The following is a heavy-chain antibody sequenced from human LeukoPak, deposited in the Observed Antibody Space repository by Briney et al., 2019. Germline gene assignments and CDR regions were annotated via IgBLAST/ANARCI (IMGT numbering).Heavy chain of an antibody. CDR3: AKDIKGTNYYYYGMGA. CDR1: GFTFSNSA. V-gene: IGHV3-23*01. Sequence: GGSLRLSCAASGFTFSNSAMTWVRQAPGKGLDWVSAINGDGGRTYHADSVKGRFTISRDNSKNTLYLQMNSLRVEDTAVYYCAKDIKGTNYYYYGMGAWGQGTTVTLSS. D-gene: IGHD1-14*01. CDR2: INGDGGRT. J-gene: IGHJ6*02.